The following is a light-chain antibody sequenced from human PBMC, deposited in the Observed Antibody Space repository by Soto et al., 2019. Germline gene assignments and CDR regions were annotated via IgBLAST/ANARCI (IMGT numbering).Light chain of an antibody. J-gene: IGKJ1*01. CDR2: GTS. Sequence: EIVLTQSPGTLSLSPGERATLSCRASQSVGSRSLAWYQQKPGQAPRVLLYGTSARATGIPDRFSGSGSGTEFTLTISRLEPEDFAVYFCHQYGRSPTFGQGTKVNI. CDR3: HQYGRSPT. CDR1: QSVGSRS. V-gene: IGKV3-20*01.